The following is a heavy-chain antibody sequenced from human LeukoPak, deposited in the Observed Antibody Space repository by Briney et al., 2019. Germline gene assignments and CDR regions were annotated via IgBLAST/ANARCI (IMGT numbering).Heavy chain of an antibody. J-gene: IGHJ4*02. Sequence: ASVKVSCKASGGTFSSYAISWVRQAPGQGLEWMGRIIPIFGTANYAQKFQARVTIATDESTSTAYMELSSLRSEDTAVYYCAISRDGYNYGNYWGQGTLVTVSS. V-gene: IGHV1-69*05. CDR3: AISRDGYNYGNY. CDR1: GGTFSSYA. CDR2: IIPIFGTA. D-gene: IGHD5-24*01.